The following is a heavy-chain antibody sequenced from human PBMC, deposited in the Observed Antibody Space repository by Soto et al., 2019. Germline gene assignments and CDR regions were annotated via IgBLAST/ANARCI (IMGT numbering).Heavy chain of an antibody. V-gene: IGHV4-59*01. Sequence: QVRLQESGPGLVKPSETLSLTCTVSGGSISRYYWSWIRQTPGKGLEWIGYLYNTGSTIYNPSLESRVTISVNTSKNQFSLKLNSVTAADMAVYYCARDLWGYCGTDCYPLDVWGPGTTVTVSS. CDR2: LYNTGST. D-gene: IGHD2-21*02. CDR3: ARDLWGYCGTDCYPLDV. CDR1: GGSISRYY. J-gene: IGHJ6*02.